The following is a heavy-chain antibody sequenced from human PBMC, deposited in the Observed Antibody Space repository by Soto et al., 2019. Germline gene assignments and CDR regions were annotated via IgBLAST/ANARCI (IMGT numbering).Heavy chain of an antibody. CDR2: IIPILGIA. Sequence: QVQLVQSGAEVKKPGSSVKVSCKASGGTFSSYTISWVRQAPGQGLEWMGRIIPILGIANYAQKFQGRVTITADKATSTAYMELSSLRSEDTAVYYCAIECASSTSCYRDYWGQGTLVTVSS. J-gene: IGHJ4*02. CDR1: GGTFSSYT. V-gene: IGHV1-69*02. CDR3: AIECASSTSCYRDY. D-gene: IGHD2-2*02.